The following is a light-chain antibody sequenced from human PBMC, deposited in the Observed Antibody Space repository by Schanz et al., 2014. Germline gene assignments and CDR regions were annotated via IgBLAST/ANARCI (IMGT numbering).Light chain of an antibody. V-gene: IGLV2-14*01. Sequence: QSVLTQPASVSGSPGQSITISCTGTSSDVGGYNYVSWYQQHPGKAPKLMIYDVNNRPSGVSNRFSGSESGNTASLTISGLQAEDEAGYYCSSYADSSTLFGPGTKLTVL. J-gene: IGLJ1*01. CDR2: DVN. CDR3: SSYADSSTL. CDR1: SSDVGGYNY.